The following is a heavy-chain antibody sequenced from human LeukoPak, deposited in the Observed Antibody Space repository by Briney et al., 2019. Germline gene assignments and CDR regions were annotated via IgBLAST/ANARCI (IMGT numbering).Heavy chain of an antibody. D-gene: IGHD3-9*01. CDR2: IRYDGSNK. CDR3: AKEILRYFDWLSPYNWFDP. Sequence: PGGSLRLSCAASGFTFSSYGMHWVRQAPGKGLEWVAFIRYDGSNKYYADSVKGRFTISRDNSKNTLYLQMNSLRAEDTAVYYCAKEILRYFDWLSPYNWFDPWGQGTLVTVSS. V-gene: IGHV3-30*02. J-gene: IGHJ5*02. CDR1: GFTFSSYG.